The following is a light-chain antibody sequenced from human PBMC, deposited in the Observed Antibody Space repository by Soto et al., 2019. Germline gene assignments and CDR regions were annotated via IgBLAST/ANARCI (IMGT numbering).Light chain of an antibody. CDR2: DVS. V-gene: IGKV3-11*01. CDR3: QHRSIWPVS. Sequence: EIVLTQSPANLSLSPGERATLSCRASQSVGTYLAWYQQTPGQSPRLFMFDVSNRATGIPARFSGSGAGTEFTRTISSLEPEDFGVYYCQHRSIWPVSFGQGTRLENK. CDR1: QSVGTY. J-gene: IGKJ5*01.